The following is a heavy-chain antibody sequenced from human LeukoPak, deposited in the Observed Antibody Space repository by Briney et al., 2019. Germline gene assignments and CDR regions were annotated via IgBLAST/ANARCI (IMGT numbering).Heavy chain of an antibody. CDR2: IYYSGST. CDR1: GGSISSNSYY. V-gene: IGHV4-61*01. CDR3: ASASSSWYLMFDY. Sequence: SETLSLTCAVSGGSISSNSYYWSWIRQPPGKGLEWIGYIYYSGSTNYNPSLKSRVTISVDTSKNQFSLKLSSVTAADTAVYYCASASSSWYLMFDYWGQGTLVTVSS. J-gene: IGHJ4*02. D-gene: IGHD6-13*01.